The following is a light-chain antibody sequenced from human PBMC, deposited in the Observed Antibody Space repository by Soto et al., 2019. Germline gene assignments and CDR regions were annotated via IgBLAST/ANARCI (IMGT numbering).Light chain of an antibody. CDR1: QSVLYSSRDKNY. J-gene: IGKJ1*01. CDR2: WAS. V-gene: IGKV4-1*01. Sequence: DIVMTQSPDSLAVSLGERATINCKSSQSVLYSSRDKNYLAWYQQKPGQPPKLLIYWASTRESGVPDRFSGSGSGTDFTLTISSLQAEDVAVYYFHQYYSTPWTFGQGTKVEIK. CDR3: HQYYSTPWT.